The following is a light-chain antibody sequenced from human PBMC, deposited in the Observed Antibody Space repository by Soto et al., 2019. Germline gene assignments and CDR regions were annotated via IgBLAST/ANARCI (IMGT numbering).Light chain of an antibody. J-gene: IGKJ2*01. V-gene: IGKV1-5*01. CDR1: QSIRRW. CDR3: QQDNSYPYT. Sequence: DIQMTQSPSTLSASVGDRVTITCRASQSIRRWLAWYQHKPGKAPNILIFDDSSLKSGVPSRFSGSGSGAAFTLTISSLQPDDFATYYCQQDNSYPYTFGQGNKLEI. CDR2: DDS.